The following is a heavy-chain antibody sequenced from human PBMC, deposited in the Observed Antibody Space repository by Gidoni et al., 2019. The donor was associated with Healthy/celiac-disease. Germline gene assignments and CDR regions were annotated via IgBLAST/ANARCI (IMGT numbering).Heavy chain of an antibody. Sequence: QVQLQESGTGLVKPSGTLSLTCAVSGGSISSSNWWSWVRQPPGKGLEWIGEIYHSGSTNYNPSLKSRVTISVDKSKNQFSLKLSSVTAADTAVYYCAREPSSSWFGYYFDYWGQGTLVTVSS. D-gene: IGHD6-13*01. CDR1: GGSISSSNW. CDR3: AREPSSSWFGYYFDY. V-gene: IGHV4-4*02. J-gene: IGHJ4*02. CDR2: IYHSGST.